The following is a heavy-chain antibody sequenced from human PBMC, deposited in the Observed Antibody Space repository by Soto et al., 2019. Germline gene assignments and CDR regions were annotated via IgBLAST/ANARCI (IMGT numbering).Heavy chain of an antibody. V-gene: IGHV3-30*18. CDR1: GFTFINYG. CDR3: AKDRGDASGSYLCLDV. Sequence: SLRLSCAASGFTFINYGMHWVRQAPGKGLEWVAVTSRDGSSTYYADSVKGRFTISRDNSKNTLYLQMDSLRPEDTAVYYCAKDRGDASGSYLCLDVWGKGTTVTVSS. D-gene: IGHD3-10*01. CDR2: TSRDGSST. J-gene: IGHJ6*04.